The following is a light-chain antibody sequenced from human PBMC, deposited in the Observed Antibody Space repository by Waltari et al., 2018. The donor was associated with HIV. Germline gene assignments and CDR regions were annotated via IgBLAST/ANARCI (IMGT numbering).Light chain of an antibody. V-gene: IGKV4-1*01. J-gene: IGKJ4*01. CDR3: QQYYSFPLT. CDR1: QTVLHSSSNKNH. Sequence: DIAMTQSPDSLAVSLGEKVTINCKSSQTVLHSSSNKNHLAWYQQKAGLRPKLLIYWASTRESGVPDRFIGSGSGTYFSLTIGSLQAEDVAVYYCQQYYSFPLTFGGGTAVEIK. CDR2: WAS.